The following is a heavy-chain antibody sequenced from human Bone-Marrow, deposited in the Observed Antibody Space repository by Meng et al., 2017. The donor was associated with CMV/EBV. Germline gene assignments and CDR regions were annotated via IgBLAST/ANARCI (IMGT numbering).Heavy chain of an antibody. V-gene: IGHV4-39*07. Sequence: GSLRLSCTVSGGSISSSSYYWGWIRQPPGKGLEWIGSIYYSGSTYYNPSLKSRVTISVDTSKNQFSLKLSSVTAADTAVYYCARKYSSSSILDAFDIWGQGTMVTVSS. CDR2: IYYSGST. J-gene: IGHJ3*02. CDR3: ARKYSSSSILDAFDI. CDR1: GGSISSSSYY. D-gene: IGHD6-6*01.